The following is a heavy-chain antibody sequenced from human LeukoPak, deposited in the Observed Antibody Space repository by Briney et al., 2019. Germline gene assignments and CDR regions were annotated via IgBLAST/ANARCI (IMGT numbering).Heavy chain of an antibody. CDR1: GYTFTGYN. J-gene: IGHJ4*02. CDR2: INPNSCCT. D-gene: IGHD6-19*01. Sequence: ASVKVSRKASGYTFTGYNMHWVRQAPGQGLEWMGWINPNSCCTNYAQKFQGRVTMTRDTSINTVYMELSGLRSDDTAVYYCARDRAGGIAVAGDYWGQGTLVTVSS. CDR3: ARDRAGGIAVAGDY. V-gene: IGHV1-2*02.